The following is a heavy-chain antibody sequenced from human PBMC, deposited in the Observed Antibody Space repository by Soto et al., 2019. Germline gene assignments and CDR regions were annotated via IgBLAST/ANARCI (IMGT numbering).Heavy chain of an antibody. V-gene: IGHV1-69*01. CDR3: AREVISGYDPGNWFDP. Sequence: QVQLVQSGAEVKKPGSSVKVSCKASGGTFSNYAINWVRQAPGQGLEWMGGIIPIFSTANFAQRFQGRVTITADESTSTAYMELSSLRSEDTAIYYCAREVISGYDPGNWFDPWGQGTLVTVSS. D-gene: IGHD5-12*01. CDR2: IIPIFSTA. CDR1: GGTFSNYA. J-gene: IGHJ5*02.